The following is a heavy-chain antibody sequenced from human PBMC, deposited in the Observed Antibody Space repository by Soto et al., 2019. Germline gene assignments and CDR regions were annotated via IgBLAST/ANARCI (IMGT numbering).Heavy chain of an antibody. CDR3: AKDLEYSNYGRYYGMDV. V-gene: IGHV3-30*18. J-gene: IGHJ6*02. CDR2: ISYDGSNK. Sequence: QPGGSLRLSCAASGFTFSSYGMHWVRQAPGKGLEWVAVISYDGSNKYYADSVKGRFTISRDNSKNTLYLQMNSLRAEDTAVYYCAKDLEYSNYGRYYGMDVWGQGTTVTVSS. CDR1: GFTFSSYG. D-gene: IGHD4-4*01.